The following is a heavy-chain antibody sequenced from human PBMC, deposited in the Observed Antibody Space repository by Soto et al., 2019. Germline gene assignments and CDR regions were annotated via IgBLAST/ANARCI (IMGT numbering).Heavy chain of an antibody. V-gene: IGHV3-73*02. CDR3: TRPNSSGWYSWADFDI. CDR1: GFTFSGSA. CDR2: IRNKPNNYAT. Sequence: EVQLVESGGGLVQPGGSLKLSCAASGFTFSGSARHWVRQASGEGLEWIGRIRNKPNNYATAYAASVKGRFTISRDDSKNTAYLQMNSQKTEDTAVYYCTRPNSSGWYSWADFDIWGQGTMVTVSS. J-gene: IGHJ3*02. D-gene: IGHD6-19*01.